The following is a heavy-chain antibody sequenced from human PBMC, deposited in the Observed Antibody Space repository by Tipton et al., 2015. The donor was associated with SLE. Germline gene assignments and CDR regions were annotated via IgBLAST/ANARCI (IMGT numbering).Heavy chain of an antibody. D-gene: IGHD2-15*01. CDR2: ISYSETT. J-gene: IGHJ4*02. V-gene: IGHV4-59*11. CDR3: AGAWEGYCSGGTCYVLDY. Sequence: TLSLTCTVSGVSISSHYWSWIRQPPGKGLEWTGDISYSETTNYNPSLKSRVTITVDTSKNQFSLKLRSVTAADTAVYYCAGAWEGYCSGGTCYVLDYWGQGTLVTVSS. CDR1: GVSISSHY.